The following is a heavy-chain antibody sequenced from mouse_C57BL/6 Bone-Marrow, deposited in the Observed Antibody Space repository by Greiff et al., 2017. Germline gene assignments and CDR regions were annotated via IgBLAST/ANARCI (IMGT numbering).Heavy chain of an antibody. CDR3: ATAVVYFDY. CDR1: GYTFTSYW. D-gene: IGHD1-1*01. J-gene: IGHJ2*01. V-gene: IGHV1-50*01. Sequence: QVQLKQPGAELVKPGASVKLSCKASGYTFTSYWMQWVKQRPGQGLEWIGEIDPSDSYTNYNQKFKGKATLNVDTSSSTAYMQLSSLTSEDSAVYYCATAVVYFDYWGQGTTLTVSS. CDR2: IDPSDSYT.